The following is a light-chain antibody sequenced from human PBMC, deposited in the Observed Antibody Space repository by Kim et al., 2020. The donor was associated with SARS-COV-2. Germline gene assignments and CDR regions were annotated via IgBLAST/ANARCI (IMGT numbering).Light chain of an antibody. CDR1: RRSNYY. Sequence: VALRTASRTRHQGGRRSNYYATWYQQKPGQAPILIYYSKNNRPSGIPGRSAGSSSGNTASLTIAGTQAGDEADYYCNSQDTNDNVVFGGGTQLTVL. V-gene: IGLV3-19*01. CDR2: SKN. CDR3: NSQDTNDNVV. J-gene: IGLJ2*01.